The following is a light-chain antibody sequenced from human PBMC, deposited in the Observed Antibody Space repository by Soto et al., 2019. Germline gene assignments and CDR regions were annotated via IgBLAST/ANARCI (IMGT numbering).Light chain of an antibody. J-gene: IGKJ2*01. CDR1: QNISSH. V-gene: IGKV1-39*01. Sequence: DIQMTQSPSSLSAFVGDRVTFTCRASQNISSHLNWYQHKPGKPPNLVIYGASSLQSGVPSRFSGRESGTDFTLTIRNLQPEDFATYYCQQSSSTPYTFGQGTKLEI. CDR2: GAS. CDR3: QQSSSTPYT.